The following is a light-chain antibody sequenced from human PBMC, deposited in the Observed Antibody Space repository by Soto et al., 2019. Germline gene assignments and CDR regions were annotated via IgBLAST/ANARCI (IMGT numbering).Light chain of an antibody. Sequence: ETVMTQSPGTLSVSLGERATLSCRASQSVSIHLAWYQQKPGQAPRLLIYDTSTRATGVPTRFSGSRSGAEFTLTINSLQSEDFAVYYCQQYNNWPRTFGQGTKVDIK. J-gene: IGKJ1*01. CDR3: QQYNNWPRT. CDR1: QSVSIH. CDR2: DTS. V-gene: IGKV3-15*01.